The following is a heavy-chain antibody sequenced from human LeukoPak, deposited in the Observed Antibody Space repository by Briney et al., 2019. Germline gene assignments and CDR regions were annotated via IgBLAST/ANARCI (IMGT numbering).Heavy chain of an antibody. D-gene: IGHD3-10*01. J-gene: IGHJ4*02. CDR2: FDPGAGEI. CDR1: GDTLSELT. Sequence: ASVKVSCKVSGDTLSELTMHWVRQAPGKGLEWLGGFDPGAGEILYAQQFQGRVTMTEDTSTDTAYMELTSLRSEDSGVYFCAAGGIYSLLDYWGQGTLVTVSS. V-gene: IGHV1-24*01. CDR3: AAGGIYSLLDY.